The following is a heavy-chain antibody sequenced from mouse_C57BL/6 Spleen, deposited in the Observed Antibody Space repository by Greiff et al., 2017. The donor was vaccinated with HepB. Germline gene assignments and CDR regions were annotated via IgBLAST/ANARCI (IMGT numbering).Heavy chain of an antibody. CDR2: ISSGGSYT. CDR3: ARPKDYGSIDY. V-gene: IGHV5-6*01. D-gene: IGHD1-1*01. Sequence: EVQLQESEGDLVKPGGSLKLSCAASGFTFSSYGMSWVRQTPDKRLEWVATISSGGSYTYYPDSVKGRFTISRDNAKNTLYLQMSSLKSEDTAMYYCARPKDYGSIDYWGQGTTLTVSS. J-gene: IGHJ2*01. CDR1: GFTFSSYG.